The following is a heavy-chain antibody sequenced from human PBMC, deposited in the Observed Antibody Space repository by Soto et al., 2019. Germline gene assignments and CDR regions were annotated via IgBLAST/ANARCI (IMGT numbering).Heavy chain of an antibody. D-gene: IGHD3-3*02. CDR1: GGSISSSSYY. V-gene: IGHV4-39*01. CDR3: AGGPRISRNFDY. J-gene: IGHJ4*02. CDR2: IYYSGST. Sequence: PSETLSLTCTVSGGSISSSSYYWGWTRQPPGKGLEWIGSIYYSGSTYYNPSLRSRVTISVDTSKNQFSLKLSSVTAADMAVYYCAGGPRISRNFDYWGQGTLVTVSS.